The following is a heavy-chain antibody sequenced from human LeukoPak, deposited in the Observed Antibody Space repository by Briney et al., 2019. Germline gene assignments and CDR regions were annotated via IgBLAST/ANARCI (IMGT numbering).Heavy chain of an antibody. J-gene: IGHJ5*02. CDR2: ISSSSSYI. Sequence: NPGGSLRLSCAASGFTFSSYSMNWVRQAPGKGLEWVSSISSSSSYIYYADSVKGRFTISRDNAKNSLYLQMNSLRAEDTAVYYCARETYYDILTGYGWFDPWGQGTLVTASS. CDR1: GFTFSSYS. D-gene: IGHD3-9*01. CDR3: ARETYYDILTGYGWFDP. V-gene: IGHV3-21*01.